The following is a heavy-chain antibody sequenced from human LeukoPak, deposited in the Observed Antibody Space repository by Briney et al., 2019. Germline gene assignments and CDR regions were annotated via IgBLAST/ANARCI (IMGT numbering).Heavy chain of an antibody. D-gene: IGHD3-10*01. Sequence: ASVKVSCKASGYTFTGYYMHWVRQAPGQGLEWMGWINPNSGGTNYAQKFQGRVTMTRDTSISTAYMELSRLRSDDTAVYYCARDGHYYYANPEWFDPWGQGTLVTVSS. J-gene: IGHJ5*02. CDR1: GYTFTGYY. V-gene: IGHV1-2*02. CDR3: ARDGHYYYANPEWFDP. CDR2: INPNSGGT.